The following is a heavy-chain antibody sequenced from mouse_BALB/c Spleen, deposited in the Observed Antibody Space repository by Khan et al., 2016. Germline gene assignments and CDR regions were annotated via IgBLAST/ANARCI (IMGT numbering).Heavy chain of an antibody. V-gene: IGHV14-3*02. Sequence: VQLQQSGAELVKPGASVKLSCTASGFNIKDTYMHWVKQRPEQGLEWIGRIDPANGNTKYDPKFQGKATITADTSSNPAYLQLSSLTSEDTAVYYCARSPFYYGNYYAMDYWGQGTSVTVSS. CDR2: IDPANGNT. J-gene: IGHJ4*01. D-gene: IGHD1-1*01. CDR1: GFNIKDTY. CDR3: ARSPFYYGNYYAMDY.